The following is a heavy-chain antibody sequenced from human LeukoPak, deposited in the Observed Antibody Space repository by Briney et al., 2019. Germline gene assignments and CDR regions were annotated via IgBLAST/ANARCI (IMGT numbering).Heavy chain of an antibody. D-gene: IGHD3-16*01. J-gene: IGHJ6*02. V-gene: IGHV1-46*01. CDR3: ARAILMAYYYYYGMDV. Sequence: ASVKVSCKASGYTFTSYYMHWVRQAPGQGLEWMGIINPSSGSTSYAQKFQGRVTMTRDTSTSTVYMELSSLRSEDTAVYYCARAILMAYYYYYGMDVWGQGTTVTVSS. CDR1: GYTFTSYY. CDR2: INPSSGST.